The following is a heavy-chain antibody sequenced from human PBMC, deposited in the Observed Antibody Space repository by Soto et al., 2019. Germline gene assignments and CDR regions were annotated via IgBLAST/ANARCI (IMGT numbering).Heavy chain of an antibody. CDR2: IIPIFGTA. J-gene: IGHJ6*02. V-gene: IGHV1-69*13. CDR3: ARVVSRLRLPYYYYGMDV. Sequence: SVKVSCKASGGTFSSYAISWVRQAPGQGLEWMGGIIPIFGTANYAQKFQGRVTITADESTSTAYMELSSLRSEDTAVYYYARVVSRLRLPYYYYGMDVWGQGTSVTVYS. D-gene: IGHD4-17*01. CDR1: GGTFSSYA.